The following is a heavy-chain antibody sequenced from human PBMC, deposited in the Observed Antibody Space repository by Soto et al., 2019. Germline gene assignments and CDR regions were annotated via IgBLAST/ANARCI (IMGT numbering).Heavy chain of an antibody. V-gene: IGHV1-8*01. CDR2: MNPNSGNT. J-gene: IGHJ6*02. D-gene: IGHD4-4*01. Sequence: QVQLVQSGAEVKKPGASVKVSCKASGYTFTSYDINWVRQATGQGLEWMGWMNPNSGNTGYAQKFQGRVTMTRNTSISTAYMELSSLRSEDTAVYYCARESSNYVGCYYYGMDVWGQGTTVTVSS. CDR3: ARESSNYVGCYYYGMDV. CDR1: GYTFTSYD.